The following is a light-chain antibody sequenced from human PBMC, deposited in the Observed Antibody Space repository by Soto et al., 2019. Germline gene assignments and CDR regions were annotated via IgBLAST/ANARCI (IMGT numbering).Light chain of an antibody. J-gene: IGKJ1*01. CDR1: QTISVY. CDR2: TAS. Sequence: DIQITQSPSSLSASVGDTVIITCRASQTISVYLNWYQQIAGKAPKLLIYTASTLQTGVPSRFSGSGSGTDFTLTISCLQSEDFATYYCQQYYSFPRTFGQGTKVDIK. CDR3: QQYYSFPRT. V-gene: IGKV1-39*01.